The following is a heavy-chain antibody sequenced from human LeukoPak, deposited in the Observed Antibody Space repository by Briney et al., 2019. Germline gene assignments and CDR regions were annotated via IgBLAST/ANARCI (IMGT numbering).Heavy chain of an antibody. V-gene: IGHV3-66*01. J-gene: IGHJ4*02. CDR2: IYSGGST. CDR1: GFTVSSNY. CDR3: ARSPAEMATIFDY. Sequence: GGSLRLSCAASGFTVSSNYMSWVRQAPGKGLEWVSVIYSGGSTYYADSVKGRFTISRDNSKNTLYLQMNSLRAEDTAVYYCARSPAEMATIFDYWGQGTLVTVSS. D-gene: IGHD5-24*01.